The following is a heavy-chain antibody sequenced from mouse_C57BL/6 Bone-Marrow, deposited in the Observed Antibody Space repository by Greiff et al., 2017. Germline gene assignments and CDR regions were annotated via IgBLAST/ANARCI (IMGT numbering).Heavy chain of an antibody. V-gene: IGHV1-55*01. Sequence: QVQLQQPGAELVRPGASVKMSCNASGYTFTSYWITWVKQRPGQGLEWIGDIYPGSGSTNYNEKFKSKATLTVDTSSSTAYMQLSSLTSEDSAVYYCARRETYYGLWFAYWGQGTLVTVSA. J-gene: IGHJ3*01. D-gene: IGHD1-1*02. CDR2: IYPGSGST. CDR3: ARRETYYGLWFAY. CDR1: GYTFTSYW.